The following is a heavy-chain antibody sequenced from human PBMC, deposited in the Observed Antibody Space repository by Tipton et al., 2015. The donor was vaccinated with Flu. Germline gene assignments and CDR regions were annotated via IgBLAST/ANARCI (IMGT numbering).Heavy chain of an antibody. CDR3: ARGLGSFDFWSGSDY. D-gene: IGHD3-3*01. CDR2: ISYSGIT. J-gene: IGHJ4*02. V-gene: IGHV4-61*01. Sequence: GLVKPSETLSLTCTVSGASVNSGSYYWTWIRQPPGKGLEWIGYISYSGITNYNPSLTSRVTISVDTSKNQFSLNLISVTAADTAVYYCARGLGSFDFWSGSDYWGQGTQVTVSS. CDR1: GASVNSGSYY.